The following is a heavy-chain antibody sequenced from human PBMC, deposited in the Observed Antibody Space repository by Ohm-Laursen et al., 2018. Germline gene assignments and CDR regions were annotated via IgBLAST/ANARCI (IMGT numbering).Heavy chain of an antibody. CDR2: ISPFNGNT. D-gene: IGHD2-15*01. CDR3: ARRSGRARPVVDFDY. J-gene: IGHJ4*02. V-gene: IGHV1-18*01. Sequence: ASVKVSCKASGYTFTTYGITWVRQAPGQGLEWMGWISPFNGNTNYAQKLQGRVTMTTDTNTSTAYMELSSLRSEDTAVYYCARRSGRARPVVDFDYWGQGTLVTVSS. CDR1: GYTFTTYG.